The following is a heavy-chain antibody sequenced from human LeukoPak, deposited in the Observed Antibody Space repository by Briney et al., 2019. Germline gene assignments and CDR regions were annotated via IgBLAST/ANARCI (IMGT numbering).Heavy chain of an antibody. D-gene: IGHD4-11*01. Sequence: GESLKISCEVYGYSFTTYWLGWVRQMPGKGLEWMGIIYPGDSDTRYSPSFQGQVTISADKSISTAYLQWSSLKASDTAMYYCARRRPMANVQDRDNSNPAGPADYWGQGTLVTVSS. V-gene: IGHV5-51*01. J-gene: IGHJ4*02. CDR3: ARRRPMANVQDRDNSNPAGPADY. CDR1: GYSFTTYW. CDR2: IYPGDSDT.